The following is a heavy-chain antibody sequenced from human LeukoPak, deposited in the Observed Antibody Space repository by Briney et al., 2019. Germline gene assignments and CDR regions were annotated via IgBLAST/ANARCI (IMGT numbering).Heavy chain of an antibody. CDR2: ISDSGAGI. V-gene: IGHV3-23*01. CDR3: AKGWDSSGVDS. J-gene: IGHJ4*02. Sequence: PGGSLRLSCAASGFTFSSYAMSWVRQAPGKGLEWVSAISDSGAGIDYADSVKGRFTISRDNSKNTLSLQMNSLRAEDTAVYYCAKGWDSSGVDSRGQGTLVTVSS. CDR1: GFTFSSYA. D-gene: IGHD6-19*01.